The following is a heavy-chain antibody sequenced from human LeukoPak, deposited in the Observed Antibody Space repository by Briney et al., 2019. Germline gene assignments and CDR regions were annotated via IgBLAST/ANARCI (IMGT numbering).Heavy chain of an antibody. CDR2: IYYSGST. J-gene: IGHJ4*02. CDR1: GGSISSSSYY. CDR3: ARQGTAYNWNDRPIDY. Sequence: SETLSLTCTVSGGSISSSSYYWGWIRQPPGKGLEWIGSIYYSGSTYYNPSLKSRVTISVDTSKNQFSLKLSSVTAADTDVYYCARQGTAYNWNDRPIDYWGQGTLVTVSS. V-gene: IGHV4-39*01. D-gene: IGHD1-1*01.